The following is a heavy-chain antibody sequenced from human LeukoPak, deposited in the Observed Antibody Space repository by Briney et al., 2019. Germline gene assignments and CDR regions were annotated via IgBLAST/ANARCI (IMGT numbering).Heavy chain of an antibody. CDR3: AKSLFTSATGTGRAFHI. J-gene: IGHJ3*02. Sequence: PSETLSLTCAVYGGSFSSSYWSWIRQPPGKGLEWIGEISHSGSTKYHPSLKSRVTISVDTSKNQFSLKVTSVTAADTAVYYCAKSLFTSATGTGRAFHIWGQGTMVTVSS. CDR2: ISHSGST. D-gene: IGHD1-1*01. CDR1: GGSFSSSY. V-gene: IGHV4-34*01.